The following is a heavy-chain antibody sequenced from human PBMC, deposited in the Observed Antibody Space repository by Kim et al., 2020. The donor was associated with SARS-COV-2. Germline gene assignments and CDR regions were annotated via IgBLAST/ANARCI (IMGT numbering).Heavy chain of an antibody. J-gene: IGHJ4*02. V-gene: IGHV4-59*09. CDR2: GYT. D-gene: IGHD6-19*01. CDR3: ARGTGWFLF. Sequence: GYTNYNPSLKSRFTLSVDTSKNQFSLKLSSVSAADTAVYYCARGTGWFLFWGQGTLVTVSS.